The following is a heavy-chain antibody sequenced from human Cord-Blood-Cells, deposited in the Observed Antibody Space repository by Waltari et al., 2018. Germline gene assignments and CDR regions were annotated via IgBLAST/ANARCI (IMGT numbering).Heavy chain of an antibody. CDR2: IYYSGST. Sequence: QVQLQESGPGLVKPSETLSLTCPVPGGSISSHYWTWIRQPPGKGLEWIGYIYYSGSTNYNPSLKSRVTISVDTSKNQFSLKLSSVTAADTAVYYCARDPLSGNSFDYWGQGTLVTVSS. CDR3: ARDPLSGNSFDY. V-gene: IGHV4-59*11. D-gene: IGHD6-13*01. CDR1: GGSISSHY. J-gene: IGHJ4*02.